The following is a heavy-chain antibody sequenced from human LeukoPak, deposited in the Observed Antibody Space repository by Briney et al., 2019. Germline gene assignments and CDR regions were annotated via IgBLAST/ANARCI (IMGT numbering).Heavy chain of an antibody. CDR1: GFTFSSYG. CDR2: IRYDGSNK. CDR3: AKMLDSSSRYYYYYMDV. D-gene: IGHD6-6*01. J-gene: IGHJ6*03. Sequence: GGSLRLSCAASGFTFSSYGMHWVRQAPGKELEWVAFIRYDGSNKYYADSVKGRFTISRDNSKNTLYLQMNSLRAEDTAVYYCAKMLDSSSRYYYYYMDVWGKGTTVTVSS. V-gene: IGHV3-30*02.